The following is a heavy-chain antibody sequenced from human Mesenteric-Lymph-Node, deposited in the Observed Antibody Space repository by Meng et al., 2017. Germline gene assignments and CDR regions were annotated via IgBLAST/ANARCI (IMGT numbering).Heavy chain of an antibody. CDR1: GCTFSSYT. CDR3: AREGITMVRGGIDP. V-gene: IGHV1-69*08. Sequence: QVAQSGAEVKKPGSSGKVSCKASGCTFSSYTTSWVRQAPGQGLEWMGRISPILGIANYAQKFQGRVTITADKSTSTAYMELSSLRSEDTAVYYCAREGITMVRGGIDPWGQGTLVTVSS. CDR2: ISPILGIA. J-gene: IGHJ5*02. D-gene: IGHD3-10*01.